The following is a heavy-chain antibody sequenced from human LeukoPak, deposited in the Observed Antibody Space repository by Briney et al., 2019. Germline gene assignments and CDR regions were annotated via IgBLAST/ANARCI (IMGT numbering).Heavy chain of an antibody. CDR3: AKPYPTLTTSAVLDN. V-gene: IGHV3-30*18. J-gene: IGHJ4*02. Sequence: GGSLRLSCAASGFTFSSYGMHWVRQAPGKGLEWVAVISYDGSNKYYADSMKGRFTISRDNSKNTVYLQINTLRTDDAAIYYCAKPYPTLTTSAVLDNWGQGTLVTVSS. CDR1: GFTFSSYG. D-gene: IGHD1-1*01. CDR2: ISYDGSNK.